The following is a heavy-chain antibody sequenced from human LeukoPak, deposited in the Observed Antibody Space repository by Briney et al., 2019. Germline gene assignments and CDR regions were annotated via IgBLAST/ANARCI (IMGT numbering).Heavy chain of an antibody. Sequence: GGSLRLSCAASGFTFSSYAMSWVRQAPGKGLEWVSAISGSGGSTYYADSVKGRFTISRDNSINTLYLQMSSLRAEDTALYYCASTSIIRGYDHDQYYWGQGTLVTVSS. CDR1: GFTFSSYA. D-gene: IGHD5-12*01. V-gene: IGHV3-23*01. CDR3: ASTSIIRGYDHDQYY. CDR2: ISGSGGST. J-gene: IGHJ4*02.